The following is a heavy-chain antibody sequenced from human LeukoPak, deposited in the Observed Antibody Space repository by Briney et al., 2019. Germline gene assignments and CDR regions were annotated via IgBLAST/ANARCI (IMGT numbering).Heavy chain of an antibody. CDR3: ARAWRIAAPGTLSY. CDR1: GFTFSSYS. Sequence: GGSLRLSCAASGFTFSSYSMNWVRQAPGKGLEWVSSISSSSRYIYYADSVKGRFTISRDNAKKSLYLQMNSLRAEDTAVYYCARAWRIAAPGTLSYWGRGSLVTVSS. J-gene: IGHJ4*02. D-gene: IGHD6-13*01. CDR2: ISSSSRYI. V-gene: IGHV3-21*01.